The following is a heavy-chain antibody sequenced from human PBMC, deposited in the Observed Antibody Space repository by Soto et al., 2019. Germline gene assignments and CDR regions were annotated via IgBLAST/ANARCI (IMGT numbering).Heavy chain of an antibody. D-gene: IGHD3-9*01. CDR3: ASLPYYDILTGPAPLNYYYYGMDV. Sequence: PGESLKISCKGSGYSFTSYWISWVRQMPGKGLEWMGRIDPSDSYTNYSPSFQGPVTISADKSISTAYLQWSSLKASDTAMYYCASLPYYDILTGPAPLNYYYYGMDVWGQGTTVTVSS. CDR1: GYSFTSYW. V-gene: IGHV5-10-1*01. J-gene: IGHJ6*02. CDR2: IDPSDSYT.